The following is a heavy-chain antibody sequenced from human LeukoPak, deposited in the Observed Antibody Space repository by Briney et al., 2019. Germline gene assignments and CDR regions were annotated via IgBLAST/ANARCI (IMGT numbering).Heavy chain of an antibody. V-gene: IGHV3-21*01. CDR3: ARGAAMATPFDY. CDR1: GFTFSSYS. CDR2: ISSSSSYI. J-gene: IGHJ4*02. Sequence: GGSLRLSCAASGFTFSSYSMNWVRQAPGKGLEWVSSISSSSSYIYYADSVKGRFTISRDNAKNSLYLQMNSLRAEDTAVYYYARGAAMATPFDYWGQGTLVTVSS. D-gene: IGHD5-18*01.